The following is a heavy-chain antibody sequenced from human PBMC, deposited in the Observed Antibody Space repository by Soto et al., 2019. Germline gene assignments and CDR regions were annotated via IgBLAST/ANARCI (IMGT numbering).Heavy chain of an antibody. CDR1: GYSFSTYW. V-gene: IGHV5-51*01. J-gene: IGHJ4*02. CDR2: IYPGDSDT. CDR3: ARRGAYCSGGSCHAVDY. Sequence: PGESLKISCKGSGYSFSTYWIGWVRQMPGKGLEWMGIIYPGDSDTRYSTSFQGQVTISADKSISTAYLQWSSLKASDTAMYYCARRGAYCSGGSCHAVDYWGQGTLVTVSS. D-gene: IGHD2-15*01.